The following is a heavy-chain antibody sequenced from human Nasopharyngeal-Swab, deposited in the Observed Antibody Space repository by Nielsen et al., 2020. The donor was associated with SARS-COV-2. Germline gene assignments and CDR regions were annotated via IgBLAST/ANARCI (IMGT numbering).Heavy chain of an antibody. CDR1: GGSISSYY. CDR2: IYYSGST. CDR3: AREGGLDYDYVWGSYRPSNWFDP. D-gene: IGHD3-16*02. Sequence: SETLSLTCTVSGGSISSYYWSWIRQPAGKGLEWIGYIYYSGSTNYNPSLKSRVTISVDTSKNQFSLKLSSVTAADTAVYYCAREGGLDYDYVWGSYRPSNWFDPWGQGTLVTVSS. V-gene: IGHV4-59*01. J-gene: IGHJ5*02.